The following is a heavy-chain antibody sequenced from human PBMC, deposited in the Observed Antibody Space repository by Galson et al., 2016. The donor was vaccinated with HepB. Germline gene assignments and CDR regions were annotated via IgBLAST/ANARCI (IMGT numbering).Heavy chain of an antibody. CDR2: IIPTLGTP. CDR3: AYDSWLDP. Sequence: SVKVSCKASGGTFSTSTVTWVRQAPGQGLEWMGRIIPTLGTPKYAQKFQGRVTISADMTTTTAYMELSSLRSDDTAIYYCAYDSWLDPWGQGTLVNVSS. J-gene: IGHJ5*02. D-gene: IGHD3-22*01. CDR1: GGTFSTST. V-gene: IGHV1-69*08.